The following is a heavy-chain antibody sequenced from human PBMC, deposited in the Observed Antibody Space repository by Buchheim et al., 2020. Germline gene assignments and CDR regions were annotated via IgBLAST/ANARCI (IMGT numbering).Heavy chain of an antibody. CDR1: GFTFSDYY. J-gene: IGHJ6*02. CDR2: MSGSGRTI. V-gene: IGHV3-11*01. Sequence: QVQLVESGGGLVKPGGSLRLSCAASGFTFSDYYMSWIRQAPGRGLEWVSYMSGSGRTIYHAESVKGRFTISRANVKNLLYLQMNSLRAEDTAVYYCARTRGGSSYYYYYGMDVWGQGTT. D-gene: IGHD4-23*01. CDR3: ARTRGGSSYYYYYGMDV.